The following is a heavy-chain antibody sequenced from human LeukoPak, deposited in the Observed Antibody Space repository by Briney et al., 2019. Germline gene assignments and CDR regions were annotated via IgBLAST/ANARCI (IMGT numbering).Heavy chain of an antibody. D-gene: IGHD2/OR15-2a*01. CDR1: GGSVSSGSYY. J-gene: IGHJ5*02. Sequence: TSETLSLTCTVSGGSVSSGSYYWSWIRQPPGKGLEWIGYIYYSGSTNYNPSLKSRVTISVDTSKNQFSLKLSSVTAADTAVYYCARGNREVLNWFDPWGQGTLVTVSS. V-gene: IGHV4-61*01. CDR2: IYYSGST. CDR3: ARGNREVLNWFDP.